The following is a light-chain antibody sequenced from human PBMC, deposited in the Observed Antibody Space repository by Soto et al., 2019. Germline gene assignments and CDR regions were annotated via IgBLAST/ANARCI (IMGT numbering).Light chain of an antibody. CDR2: TAS. Sequence: DVQMTQSPSTLSASVGDRVTITCRASQSISSWLAWYQQKPGKAPKLLIYTASSLQSGVPSRFSGSGSGTDFTLTINSLQPEDFATYYCQQSYRTPTFGQGTRL. CDR3: QQSYRTPT. V-gene: IGKV1-5*01. CDR1: QSISSW. J-gene: IGKJ5*01.